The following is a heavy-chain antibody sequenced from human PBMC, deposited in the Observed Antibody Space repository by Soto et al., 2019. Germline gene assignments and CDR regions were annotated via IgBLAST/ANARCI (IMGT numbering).Heavy chain of an antibody. J-gene: IGHJ6*02. CDR1: GYTFSGYY. CDR3: ARIAARGSFYYNYGMDV. V-gene: IGHV1-2*02. CDR2: INPNSGGT. Sequence: ASVKVSCKAFGYTFSGYYIHWVRQAPGQGLEWMGWINPNSGGTNYAQKFQGRVTMTRDTSIRTAYMELSSLTSDDTAVYYCARIAARGSFYYNYGMDVWGQGTTVTVSS. D-gene: IGHD6-6*01.